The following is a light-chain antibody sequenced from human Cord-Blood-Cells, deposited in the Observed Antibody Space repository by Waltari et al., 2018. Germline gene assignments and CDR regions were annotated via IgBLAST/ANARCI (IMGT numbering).Light chain of an antibody. CDR1: SSDVGGYNY. J-gene: IGLJ2*01. Sequence: QSALTQPASVPGSPGQSITISCTGTSSDVGGYNYASWYQQHPGKAPKLMIYDVSNRPSGVSNRFSGSKSGNTASLTISGLQAEDEADYYCSSYTSSSTVVFGGGTKLTVL. CDR2: DVS. V-gene: IGLV2-14*01. CDR3: SSYTSSSTVV.